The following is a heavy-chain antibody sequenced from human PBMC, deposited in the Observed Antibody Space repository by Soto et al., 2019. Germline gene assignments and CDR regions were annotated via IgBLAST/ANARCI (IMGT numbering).Heavy chain of an antibody. Sequence: PGGSLRLSCAASGFTFSSYSMNWVRQAPGKGLEWVSYISSSSSTIYYADSVKGRFTISRDNAKNSLYLQMNSLRAEDTAVYYCARVPIYGDYVGAYYYYYMDVWGKGTTVTVSS. CDR2: ISSSSSTI. CDR3: ARVPIYGDYVGAYYYYYMDV. D-gene: IGHD4-17*01. CDR1: GFTFSSYS. J-gene: IGHJ6*03. V-gene: IGHV3-48*04.